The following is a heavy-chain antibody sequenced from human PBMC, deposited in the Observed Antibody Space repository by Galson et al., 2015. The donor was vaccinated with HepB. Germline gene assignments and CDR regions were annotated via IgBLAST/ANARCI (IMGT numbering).Heavy chain of an antibody. CDR3: ARRGGYVRAFDY. V-gene: IGHV4-59*01. J-gene: IGHJ4*02. CDR2: IYYSGST. Sequence: ETLSLTCTVSGGSISSYYWSWIRQPPGKGLEWIGYIYYSGSTNYNPSLKSRVTLSVDTSKNQFSLKLSSVTAAGTAVYYCARRGGYVRAFDYWGQGTLVTVSS. CDR1: GGSISSYY. D-gene: IGHD3-16*01.